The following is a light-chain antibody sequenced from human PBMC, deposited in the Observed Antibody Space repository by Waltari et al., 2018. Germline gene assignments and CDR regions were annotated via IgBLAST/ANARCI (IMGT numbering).Light chain of an antibody. V-gene: IGKV1-39*01. CDR1: PSISSY. CDR2: AAS. Sequence: IQMTQSPSSLSASVGDRVPITCRASPSISSYLNWYQQKPGKAPKLLIYAASSLQSGVPSRFSGSGSGTDFTRTISSLQPEDFATYYCQQSYSTPDTFGGGTKVEIK. J-gene: IGKJ4*01. CDR3: QQSYSTPDT.